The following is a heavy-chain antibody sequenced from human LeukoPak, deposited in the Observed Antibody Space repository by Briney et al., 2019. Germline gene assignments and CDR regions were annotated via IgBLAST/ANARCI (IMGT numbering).Heavy chain of an antibody. Sequence: SETLSLTCTVSGGSVSGLNWWNWVRQPPGKGLEWIGEVYHTGSTNYNPSLKSRVTISVDKSKNQFSLRLNSVTAADTAVYYCARDGTASASYAPLNWLDPWGQGTLVIVSS. CDR2: VYHTGST. J-gene: IGHJ5*02. CDR3: ARDGTASASYAPLNWLDP. V-gene: IGHV4-4*02. CDR1: GGSVSGLNW. D-gene: IGHD2-2*01.